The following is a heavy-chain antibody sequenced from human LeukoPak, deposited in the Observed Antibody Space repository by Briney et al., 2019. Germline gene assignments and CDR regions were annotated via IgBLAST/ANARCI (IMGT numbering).Heavy chain of an antibody. Sequence: GGSLRLSCAASGFTFSSDRMHWVRQAPGKGPVWVSQINSDGSSTNYADSVKGRFTISRDNAKNKLYLQMNSLRVEDTAVYYCARTEYCSPTSCKYASFWGQGTMVTVSS. J-gene: IGHJ3*01. CDR1: GFTFSSDR. D-gene: IGHD2-2*01. CDR2: INSDGSST. CDR3: ARTEYCSPTSCKYASF. V-gene: IGHV3-74*01.